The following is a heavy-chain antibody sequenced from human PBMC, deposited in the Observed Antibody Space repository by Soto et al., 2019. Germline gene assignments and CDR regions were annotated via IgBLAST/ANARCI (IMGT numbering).Heavy chain of an antibody. CDR3: ASRDPGTSVDY. D-gene: IGHD1-7*01. CDR2: IYDSGST. CDR1: GASISSGDCF. Sequence: SETLSLTCTVAGASISSGDCFWSRIRQSPGKGLQWIGYIYDSGSTIYNPSHKSRVTISLDKSENQFSLKVTSLTAADTAVYYCASRDPGTSVDYWGQGTLVTVSS. V-gene: IGHV4-30-4*01. J-gene: IGHJ4*02.